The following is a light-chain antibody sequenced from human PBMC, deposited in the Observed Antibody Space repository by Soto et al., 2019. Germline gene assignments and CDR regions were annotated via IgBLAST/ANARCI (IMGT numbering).Light chain of an antibody. Sequence: QSALTQPASVSGSPGQSITISCTGTSSDVGIYNLVSWFQQHPGKAPKLMIYEGSKRPSGISDRFSGSKSGNTACLTISGLQAEDESDYYCCSFAGPRGLIFGGGTQLTVL. CDR3: CSFAGPRGLI. J-gene: IGLJ7*01. CDR1: SSDVGIYNL. CDR2: EGS. V-gene: IGLV2-23*01.